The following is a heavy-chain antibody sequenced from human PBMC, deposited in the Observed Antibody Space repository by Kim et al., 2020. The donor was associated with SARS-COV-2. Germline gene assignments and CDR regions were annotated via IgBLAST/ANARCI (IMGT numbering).Heavy chain of an antibody. D-gene: IGHD6-13*01. CDR3: ARQGRDSSWEFDY. Sequence: YSQKVQGRATITRDTSAGTAYMGLSSLRSEDTAVYYCARQGRDSSWEFDYWGQGTLVTVSS. J-gene: IGHJ4*02. V-gene: IGHV1-3*01.